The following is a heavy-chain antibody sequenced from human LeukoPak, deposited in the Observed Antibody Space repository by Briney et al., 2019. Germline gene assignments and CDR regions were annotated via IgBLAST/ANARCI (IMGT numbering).Heavy chain of an antibody. CDR1: GFTVHHYA. CDR2: ISWNSAYI. V-gene: IGHV3-9*01. Sequence: GGSLRLSCAASGFTVHHYAIHWVRQVPGKGLEWVSGISWNSAYIGYADSVKGRFTISRDNAKNSVYLQMNSLRAEDTGLYYCAKDKAPLYSGYDWDLDFWGQGTMVTVSS. J-gene: IGHJ4*02. CDR3: AKDKAPLYSGYDWDLDF. D-gene: IGHD5-12*01.